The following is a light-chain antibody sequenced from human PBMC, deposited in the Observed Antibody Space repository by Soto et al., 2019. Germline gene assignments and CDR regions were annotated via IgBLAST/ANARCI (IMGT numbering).Light chain of an antibody. CDR1: QSVRSNY. CDR2: DAS. V-gene: IGKV3-20*01. CDR3: QQYGSSPLS. J-gene: IGKJ4*01. Sequence: EIVLTQSPDTLYSSPGERATLSCRASQSVRSNYLAWYQQKPGQAPRFLIYDASSRATGIPDRFSGSGSGTDFTLTISRLEPEDFAVYYCQQYGSSPLSFGGGTKVEIK.